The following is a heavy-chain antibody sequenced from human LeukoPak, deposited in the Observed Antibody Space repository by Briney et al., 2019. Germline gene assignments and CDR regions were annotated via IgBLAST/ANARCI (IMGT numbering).Heavy chain of an antibody. V-gene: IGHV3-49*03. D-gene: IGHD6-19*01. CDR1: GFTFGDYT. CDR3: AKDGLRTVAIDY. J-gene: IGHJ4*02. Sequence: PGRSLRLSCTASGFTFGDYTMNWFRQAPGKGLEWVGFIRSKAYGGTTEYAASVKGRFTISRDDSKSIAYLQMNSLRAEDTAMYYCAKDGLRTVAIDYWGQGTLVTVSS. CDR2: IRSKAYGGTT.